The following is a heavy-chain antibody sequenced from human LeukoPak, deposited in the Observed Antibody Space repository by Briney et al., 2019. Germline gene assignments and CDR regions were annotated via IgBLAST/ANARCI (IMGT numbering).Heavy chain of an antibody. CDR3: ARSPDAAAAEAYYFDY. CDR2: INPNSGGT. V-gene: IGHV1-2*02. J-gene: IGHJ4*02. D-gene: IGHD6-13*01. CDR1: GYTFTGYY. Sequence: RASVKVSCKASGYTFTGYYMHWVRQAPGQGLEWMGWINPNSGGTNYAQKFQGRVTMTRDTSISTAYMELSRLRSDDMAVYYCARSPDAAAAEAYYFDYWGQGTLVTVSS.